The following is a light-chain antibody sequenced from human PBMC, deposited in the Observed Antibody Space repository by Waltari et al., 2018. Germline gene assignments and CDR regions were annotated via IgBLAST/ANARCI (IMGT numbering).Light chain of an antibody. Sequence: SSELTQDPAVSVALGQTVRITCQGDSLRYYYANWYRQKPGQAPLLVLYGKNNRPSGIPERFSCSYPGDTASLTITWAQAEDGADYYCNSRDSNGNPFVFGPATKVTVL. CDR3: NSRDSNGNPFV. CDR1: SLRYYY. CDR2: GKN. V-gene: IGLV3-19*01. J-gene: IGLJ1*01.